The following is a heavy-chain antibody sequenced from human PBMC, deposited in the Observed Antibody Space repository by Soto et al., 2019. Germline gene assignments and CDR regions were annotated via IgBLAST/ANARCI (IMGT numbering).Heavy chain of an antibody. CDR1: GGSIKSGDYY. J-gene: IGHJ5*02. CDR3: AGYDFLSGESYGGWFDP. CDR2: IYYSGPT. Sequence: VQLQESGPGLVKPSQTLSLTCTVAGGSIKSGDYYWSWIRQPPGKGLEWIGNIYYSGPTYYNPSLKSRVTMSVDKPKNRFSLELSSVTAADTAVYYCAGYDFLSGESYGGWFDPWGPGTLVTVSS. D-gene: IGHD3-3*01. V-gene: IGHV4-30-4*01.